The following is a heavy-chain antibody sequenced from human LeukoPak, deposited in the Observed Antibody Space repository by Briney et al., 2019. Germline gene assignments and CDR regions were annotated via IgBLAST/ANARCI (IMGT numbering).Heavy chain of an antibody. J-gene: IGHJ4*02. V-gene: IGHV4-34*01. CDR1: GGSFSGYY. CDR2: INHSGST. Sequence: PSETLSLTCAVYGGSFSGYYWSWIRQPPGKGLEWIGEINHSGSTNYNPSLKSRVTISVDTSKNQFSLKLSSVTAADTAVYYCARPEGYSSSWYDYWGQGTLATVSS. CDR3: ARPEGYSSSWYDY. D-gene: IGHD6-13*01.